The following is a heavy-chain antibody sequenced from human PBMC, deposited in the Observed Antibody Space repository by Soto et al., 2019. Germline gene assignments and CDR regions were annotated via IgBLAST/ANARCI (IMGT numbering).Heavy chain of an antibody. CDR2: IYYSGST. Sequence: PSETLSLTCTVSGGSISSGGYYWSWIRQHPGKGLEWIGYIYYSGSTYYNPSLKSRVTISVDTSKNQFSLKLSSVTAADTAVYYCARLAAAGTFYYYMYVWGKGTTVTVSS. D-gene: IGHD6-13*01. V-gene: IGHV4-31*03. J-gene: IGHJ6*03. CDR3: ARLAAAGTFYYYMYV. CDR1: GGSISSGGYY.